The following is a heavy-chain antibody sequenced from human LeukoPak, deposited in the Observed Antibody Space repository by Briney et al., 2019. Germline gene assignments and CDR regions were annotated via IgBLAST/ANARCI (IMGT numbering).Heavy chain of an antibody. D-gene: IGHD1-26*01. J-gene: IGHJ5*02. CDR2: ISRSGAGT. CDR3: ARSSGTYFRWFDP. V-gene: IGHV3-23*01. Sequence: GGSLRLSCADSGFTFSSYAMSWVRQAPGKGLEWVSAISRSGAGTYYADSVKGRFTISRDNSKNTLYLQMNSLRVEDTALYYCARSSGTYFRWFDPWGQGTLVTVSS. CDR1: GFTFSSYA.